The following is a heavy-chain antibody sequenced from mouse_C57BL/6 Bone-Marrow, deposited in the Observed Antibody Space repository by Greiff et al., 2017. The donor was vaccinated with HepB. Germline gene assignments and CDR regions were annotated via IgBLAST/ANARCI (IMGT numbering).Heavy chain of an antibody. CDR3: AIPFLTSAWFAY. Sequence: EVMLVESGGGLVQPGESLKLSCESNEYEFPSHDMSWVRKTPEKRLELVAAINSDGGSTYYPDTMERRFIISRDNTKKTLYLQMSSLRSEDTALYYCAIPFLTSAWFAYWGQGTLVTVSA. D-gene: IGHD1-1*01. CDR2: INSDGGST. J-gene: IGHJ3*01. CDR1: EYEFPSHD. V-gene: IGHV5-2*03.